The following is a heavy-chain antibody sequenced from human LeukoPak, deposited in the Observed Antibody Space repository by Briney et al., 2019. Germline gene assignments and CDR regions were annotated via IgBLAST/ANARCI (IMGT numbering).Heavy chain of an antibody. CDR1: ELTFSNYA. J-gene: IGHJ4*02. CDR3: ARSGGLQKFDY. CDR2: ISYDGNTI. D-gene: IGHD4-11*01. V-gene: IGHV3-30-3*01. Sequence: GGSLRLSCGASELTFSNYAVHWVRQAPGKGLQWVAVISYDGNTIHYADSVKGRFTISRDTSKNTLYLQMNSLRTEDTAVYYCARSGGLQKFDYWGQGTLVTVSS.